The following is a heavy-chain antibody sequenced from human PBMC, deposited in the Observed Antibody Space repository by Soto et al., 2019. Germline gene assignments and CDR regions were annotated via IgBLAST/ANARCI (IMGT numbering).Heavy chain of an antibody. CDR1: GGSISSYY. CDR2: IYYSGST. V-gene: IGHV4-59*01. CDR3: ARARPLAVAGPGFEY. D-gene: IGHD6-19*01. Sequence: QVQLQESGPGLVKPSETLSLTCTVSGGSISSYYWSWIRQPPGKGLEWIGYIYYSGSTNYNPSLKSRVTISVDTSQNQFSLKLSSVTAADTAVYYCARARPLAVAGPGFEYWGQGTLVTVSS. J-gene: IGHJ4*02.